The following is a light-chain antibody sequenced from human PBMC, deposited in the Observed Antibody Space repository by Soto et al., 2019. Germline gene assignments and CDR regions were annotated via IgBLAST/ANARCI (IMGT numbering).Light chain of an antibody. CDR3: MEGTHWPWR. J-gene: IGKJ1*01. Sequence: DVVLAQSPLSLPVTLGQPACISCWSSQSLVYSNGNTYLNWFHQRPGQSPRRLIYLVSNRDSGVPDRFSGSGSGTDFTLKISRVEAEDVGVYYCMEGTHWPWRFGQRTNV. V-gene: IGKV2-30*01. CDR1: QSLVYSNGNTY. CDR2: LVS.